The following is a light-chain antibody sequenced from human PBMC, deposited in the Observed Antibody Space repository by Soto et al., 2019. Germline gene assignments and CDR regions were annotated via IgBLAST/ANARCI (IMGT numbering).Light chain of an antibody. J-gene: IGLJ2*01. CDR2: EVS. CDR3: SSDGGSKV. Sequence: QSALTQPPSASGSPGQSVTISCTGSSSDVGGYNYVSWYQQHPGKAPKLMIYEVSKRPSGVPDRFSGSKSGNTASLTVSGLQAEDEADYYCSSDGGSKVFGGGTKLTVL. V-gene: IGLV2-8*01. CDR1: SSDVGGYNY.